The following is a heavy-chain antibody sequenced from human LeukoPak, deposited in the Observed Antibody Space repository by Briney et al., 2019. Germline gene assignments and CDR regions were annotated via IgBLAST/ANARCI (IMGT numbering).Heavy chain of an antibody. CDR3: AYCSSTSCSRTGFDY. Sequence: AESLKISCXGSGYSFTSYWIGWVRQMPGKGLEWMGIIYPGDSDTRYSPSFQGQVTISADKSISTAYLQWSSLKASDTAMYYCAYCSSTSCSRTGFDYWGQGTLVTVSS. CDR1: GYSFTSYW. CDR2: IYPGDSDT. J-gene: IGHJ4*02. D-gene: IGHD2-2*01. V-gene: IGHV5-51*01.